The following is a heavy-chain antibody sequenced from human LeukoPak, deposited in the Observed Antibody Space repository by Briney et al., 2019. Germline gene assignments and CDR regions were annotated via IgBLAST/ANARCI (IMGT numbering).Heavy chain of an antibody. Sequence: ASVKVSCKASGGTFSSYAISWVRQAPGQGLEWMGGIIPIFGTANYAQKFQGRVTITADESTSKAYMELSSLRSEDTALYYCARGMPDIRWIQFWNFDYWGQGTLVTVSS. CDR1: GGTFSSYA. D-gene: IGHD5-24*01. J-gene: IGHJ4*02. CDR3: ARGMPDIRWIQFWNFDY. CDR2: IIPIFGTA. V-gene: IGHV1-69*13.